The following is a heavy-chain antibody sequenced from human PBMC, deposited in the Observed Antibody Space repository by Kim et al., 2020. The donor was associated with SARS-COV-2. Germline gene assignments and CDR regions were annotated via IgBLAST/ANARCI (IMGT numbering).Heavy chain of an antibody. Sequence: SETLSLTCTVSGGSISSSSYYWGWIRQPPGKGLEWIGSIYYSGSTYYNPSLKSRVTISVDTFKNQFSLKLSSVTAADTAVYYCARDPQGGDDSFDPWGQGTLLTVSS. D-gene: IGHD3-16*01. V-gene: IGHV4-39*07. CDR1: GGSISSSSYY. CDR2: IYYSGST. J-gene: IGHJ5*02. CDR3: ARDPQGGDDSFDP.